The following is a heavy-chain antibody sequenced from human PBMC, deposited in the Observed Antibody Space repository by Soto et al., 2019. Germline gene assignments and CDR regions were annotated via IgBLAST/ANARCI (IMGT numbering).Heavy chain of an antibody. J-gene: IGHJ3*02. CDR1: GYTFVSFG. Sequence: QVQLVQSGAEVKKPGASVKVSCKAPGYTFVSFGINWVRQAPGQGLEWLGRISPYHGDTSYAEKFRGKVAMTTDTSSSTVYRERRALRSEATSVYYGARDQAKWPRDAADIWGQGSMVTVSS. CDR2: ISPYHGDT. CDR3: ARDQAKWPRDAADI. D-gene: IGHD2-8*01. V-gene: IGHV1-18*01.